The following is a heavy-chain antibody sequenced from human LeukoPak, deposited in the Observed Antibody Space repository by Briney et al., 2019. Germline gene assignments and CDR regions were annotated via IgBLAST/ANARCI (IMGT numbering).Heavy chain of an antibody. J-gene: IGHJ4*02. Sequence: GGSLRLSCAASGFTFSSYTMHWVRQAPGKGLEWMAVISYDGSNKYYADSVQGRFIISRDNSKNTLQMNSLRAEDTAVYYCANDFWSGYHILWGQGTLVTVSS. CDR2: ISYDGSNK. CDR1: GFTFSSYT. V-gene: IGHV3-30-3*02. D-gene: IGHD3-3*01. CDR3: ANDFWSGYHIL.